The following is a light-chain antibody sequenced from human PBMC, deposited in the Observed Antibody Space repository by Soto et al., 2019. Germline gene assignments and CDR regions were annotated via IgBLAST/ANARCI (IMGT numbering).Light chain of an antibody. J-gene: IGKJ1*01. V-gene: IGKV2-28*01. Sequence: DIVMTQSPLSLPVTPGEPASISCRSSQSLLHSNAYNYLDWYLQKPGQSPQLLIYLGSNRASGVPDRLSGSGSGTDFTLKISRVEADDVGVYYCMQPLQSWTFGQGTKVDIK. CDR2: LGS. CDR3: MQPLQSWT. CDR1: QSLLHSNAYNY.